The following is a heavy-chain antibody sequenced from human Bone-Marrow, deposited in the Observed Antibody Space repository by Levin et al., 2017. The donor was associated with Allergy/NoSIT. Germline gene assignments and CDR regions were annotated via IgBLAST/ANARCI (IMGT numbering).Heavy chain of an antibody. CDR2: INWNGDSI. D-gene: IGHD3-22*01. V-gene: IGHV3-20*04. CDR1: GFIFDQHG. Sequence: GGSLRLSCAASGFIFDQHGMSWVRQAPGKGLEWVSGINWNGDSIDYADSMKGRFTISRDNGRNSLYLQMNGLRAADTALYYCARVRQAGYYESTGSYRVTLWYFDLWGRGTLVTVSS. CDR3: ARVRQAGYYESTGSYRVTLWYFDL. J-gene: IGHJ2*01.